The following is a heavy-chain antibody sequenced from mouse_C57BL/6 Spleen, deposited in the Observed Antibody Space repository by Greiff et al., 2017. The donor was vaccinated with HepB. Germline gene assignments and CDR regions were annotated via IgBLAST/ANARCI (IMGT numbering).Heavy chain of an antibody. Sequence: QVQLQQSGAELMKPGASVKLSCKATGYTFTGYWIEWVKQRPGHGLEWIGEILPGSGSTNYNEKFKGKATFTADTSSNTAYMQLSSLTTEDSAIYYCARGAGIYYYGSSSGDYWGQGTTLTVSS. CDR1: GYTFTGYW. D-gene: IGHD1-1*01. CDR3: ARGAGIYYYGSSSGDY. J-gene: IGHJ2*01. V-gene: IGHV1-9*01. CDR2: ILPGSGST.